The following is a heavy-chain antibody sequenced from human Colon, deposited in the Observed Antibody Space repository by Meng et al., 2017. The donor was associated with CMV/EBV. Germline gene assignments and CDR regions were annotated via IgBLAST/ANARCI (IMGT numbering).Heavy chain of an antibody. CDR2: IRSKANNYAT. V-gene: IGHV3-73*01. D-gene: IGHD6-19*01. J-gene: IGHJ4*02. CDR3: SRPTAVASSATDY. CDR1: GFIFSDSA. Sequence: GESLKISCAASGFIFSDSAMYWVRQASGKGLEWVGRIRSKANNYATTYAASVEGRFTISRDDSKSMVYLEMNSLKIEDTAVYYCSRPTAVASSATDYWGQGTLVTVSS.